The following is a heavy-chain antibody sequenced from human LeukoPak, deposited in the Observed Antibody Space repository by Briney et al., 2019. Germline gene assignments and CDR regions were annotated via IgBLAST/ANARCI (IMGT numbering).Heavy chain of an antibody. V-gene: IGHV1-2*02. D-gene: IGHD2-2*02. Sequence: ASVKVSCKTSGYTFTGYYLHWVRQATGQGLELMGRIDPDSGGTHYAQKFQVRVAVTRDTSITTVYMELSGLTSDDTAVYYCARVPGPYTTSRFDYWGQGTLVTVSS. CDR3: ARVPGPYTTSRFDY. CDR2: IDPDSGGT. J-gene: IGHJ4*02. CDR1: GYTFTGYY.